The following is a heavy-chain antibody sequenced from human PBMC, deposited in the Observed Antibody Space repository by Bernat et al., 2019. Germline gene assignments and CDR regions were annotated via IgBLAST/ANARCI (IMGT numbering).Heavy chain of an antibody. V-gene: IGHV3-23*04. D-gene: IGHD4-23*01. CDR2: VSGSGGST. Sequence: EVQLVESGGGLVQPGGSLRLSCAASGFTFSSYAMSWVRQAPGKGLEWVSAVSGSGGSTNYADSVKGRFTISRDNSKNTLYLQMNSLRAEDTAVYYCAKDDGRTVSTRDAFDIWGQGTMVTVSS. CDR3: AKDDGRTVSTRDAFDI. CDR1: GFTFSSYA. J-gene: IGHJ3*02.